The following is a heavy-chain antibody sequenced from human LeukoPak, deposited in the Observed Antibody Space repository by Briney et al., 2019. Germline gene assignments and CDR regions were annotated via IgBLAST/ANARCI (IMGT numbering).Heavy chain of an antibody. CDR3: AREYLDYYGSGSYYEPLHFDY. CDR1: GDSVSSNSAA. J-gene: IGHJ4*02. V-gene: IGHV6-1*01. D-gene: IGHD3-10*01. CDR2: TYYRSKWYN. Sequence: SQTLSLTCAISGDSVSSNSAAWNWIRQSPSRGLEWLGRTYYRSKWYNDYAVSVKSRITINPDTSKNQFSLQLNSVTPEDTAVYYCAREYLDYYGSGSYYEPLHFDYWAREPWSPSPQ.